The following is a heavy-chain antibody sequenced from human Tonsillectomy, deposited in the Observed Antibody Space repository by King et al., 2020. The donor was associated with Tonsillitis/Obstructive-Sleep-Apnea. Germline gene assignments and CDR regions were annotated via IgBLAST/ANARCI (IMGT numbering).Heavy chain of an antibody. CDR2: IDPSDSYT. J-gene: IGHJ6*02. V-gene: IGHV5-10-1*03. CDR1: GYSFTSYW. CDR3: ARFPEMATIPYYYGMDV. D-gene: IGHD5-24*01. Sequence: VQLVESGAEVKKPGESLRISCKGSGYSFTSYWISWVRQMPGKGLEWMGRIDPSDSYTNYSPSFQGHVTISADKSISTAYLQWSSLKASDTAMYYCARFPEMATIPYYYGMDVWGQGTTVTVSS.